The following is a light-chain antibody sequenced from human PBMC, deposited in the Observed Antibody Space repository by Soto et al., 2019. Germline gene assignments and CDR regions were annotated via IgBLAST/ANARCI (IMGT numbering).Light chain of an antibody. CDR1: SSNIGAGYD. J-gene: IGLJ1*01. Sequence: QSVLTQPPSVSGAPGQRVTISCTGSSSNIGAGYDVHWYQQLPGTAPKLLIYGNSNRPSGVPDRFSGSKSGTSASLAITGLQAEDEADYYCQSYDSSLSGGNVFGTGNKVTVL. CDR3: QSYDSSLSGGNV. CDR2: GNS. V-gene: IGLV1-40*01.